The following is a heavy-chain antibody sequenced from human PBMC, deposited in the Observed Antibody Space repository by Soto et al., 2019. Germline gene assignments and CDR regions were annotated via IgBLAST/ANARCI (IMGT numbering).Heavy chain of an antibody. CDR1: GGSISSGYYY. Sequence: SETLSLTCSVSGGSISSGYYYWSWIRQPPGKGLEWIGNIYYSGNTYYNPSLKSRLTISVDTSKNQFSLKLGSVTAADTAVYYCARDGEGYSYGSGDYWGQGTLVTVSS. V-gene: IGHV4-30-4*01. CDR2: IYYSGNT. CDR3: ARDGEGYSYGSGDY. D-gene: IGHD5-18*01. J-gene: IGHJ4*02.